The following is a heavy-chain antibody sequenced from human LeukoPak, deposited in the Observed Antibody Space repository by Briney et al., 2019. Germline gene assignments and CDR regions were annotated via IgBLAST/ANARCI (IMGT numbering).Heavy chain of an antibody. J-gene: IGHJ4*02. CDR3: AKVMVATSYFDY. Sequence: PGGSLRLSCAASGFSISIYDMNWVRQAPGKGLEWVAFIRYDGSNKYYADSVKGRFTISRDNSKNTLYLQMNSLRAEDTAVYYCAKVMVATSYFDYWGQGTLVTVSS. V-gene: IGHV3-30*02. CDR2: IRYDGSNK. CDR1: GFSISIYD. D-gene: IGHD5-12*01.